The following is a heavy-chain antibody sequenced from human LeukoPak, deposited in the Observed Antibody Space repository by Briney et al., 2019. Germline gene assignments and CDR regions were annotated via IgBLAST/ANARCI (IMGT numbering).Heavy chain of an antibody. CDR1: GFTFSSYW. CDR3: ARDKNEGWFSNFDY. J-gene: IGHJ4*02. D-gene: IGHD6-19*01. Sequence: GGSLRLSCAASGFTFSSYWMSWVRQAPGKGLEWVANIKQDGSEKYYVDSVKGRFTISRDNAKNSLYLQMNSLRAEDTAVYYCARDKNEGWFSNFDYWGQGTLVTVSS. CDR2: IKQDGSEK. V-gene: IGHV3-7*01.